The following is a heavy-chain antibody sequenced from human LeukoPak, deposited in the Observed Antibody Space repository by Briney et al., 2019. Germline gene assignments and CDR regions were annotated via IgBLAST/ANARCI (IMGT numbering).Heavy chain of an antibody. J-gene: IGHJ4*02. CDR1: GFTFSSYA. V-gene: IGHV3-30*14. CDR2: ISYDGSNK. CDR3: ARADDYGDYVVFDY. D-gene: IGHD4-17*01. Sequence: GGSLRLSCAASGFTFSSYAMHWVRQAPGKGLEWVAVISYDGSNKYYADSVKGRFTISRDNSKNTLYLQMGSLRAEDMAVYYCARADDYGDYVVFDYWGQGTLVTVSS.